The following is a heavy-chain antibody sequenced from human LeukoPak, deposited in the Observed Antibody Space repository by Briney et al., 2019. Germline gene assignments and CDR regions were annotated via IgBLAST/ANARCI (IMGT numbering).Heavy chain of an antibody. CDR1: GFIFSSYA. D-gene: IGHD5-18*01. CDR2: ISGSGGST. V-gene: IGHV3-23*01. J-gene: IGHJ4*02. CDR3: AKDRGYSYGYGFDY. Sequence: GGSLRLACAASGFIFSSYAMSWVRQAPGKGLEWVSAISGSGGSTYYADSVKGRFTISRDNPNNTLYLQMNSLRAEDTAVYYCAKDRGYSYGYGFDYWGQGTLVTVSS.